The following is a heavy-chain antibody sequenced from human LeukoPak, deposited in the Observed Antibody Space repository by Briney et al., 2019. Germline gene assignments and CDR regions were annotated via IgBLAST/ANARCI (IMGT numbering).Heavy chain of an antibody. V-gene: IGHV4-59*08. Sequence: SETLSLTCTVSGGSISRHYWSWIRQPPGRGLEWIGYTTDSGSTNYNPSLRSRVTMSVDTSSNQFSLNLNSVTAADTAVYYCARHPQVPPRHRYFDLWGRGTLVSVSS. CDR3: ARHPQVPPRHRYFDL. CDR2: TTDSGST. J-gene: IGHJ2*01. D-gene: IGHD4/OR15-4a*01. CDR1: GGSISRHY.